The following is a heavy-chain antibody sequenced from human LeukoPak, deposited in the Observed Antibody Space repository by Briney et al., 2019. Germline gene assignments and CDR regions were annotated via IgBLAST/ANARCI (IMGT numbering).Heavy chain of an antibody. D-gene: IGHD6-13*01. CDR3: ARGRIAAAGSLNDY. CDR2: INHSGST. J-gene: IGHJ4*02. V-gene: IGHV4-4*02. Sequence: SETLSLTCAVSGGSISSSNWWSWVRQPPGKGLEWIGEINHSGSTNYNPSLKSRVTISVDTSKNQFSLKLSSVTAADTAVYYCARGRIAAAGSLNDYWGQGTLVTVSS. CDR1: GGSISSSNW.